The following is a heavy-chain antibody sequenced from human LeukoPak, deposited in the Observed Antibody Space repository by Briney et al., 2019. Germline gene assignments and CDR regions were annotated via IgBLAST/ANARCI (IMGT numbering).Heavy chain of an antibody. CDR3: ARDEVGGNYYYYGMDV. Sequence: GGSLRLSCAASGFTFSAYAMGWVRQAPGKGLEWVSVITKSGDNTYSADSVKGRFTLSRDNSKNTVYLQMDSLRDEDTAVYYCARDEVGGNYYYYGMDVWGQGTTVTVSS. J-gene: IGHJ6*02. D-gene: IGHD3-16*01. CDR2: ITKSGDNT. V-gene: IGHV3-23*01. CDR1: GFTFSAYA.